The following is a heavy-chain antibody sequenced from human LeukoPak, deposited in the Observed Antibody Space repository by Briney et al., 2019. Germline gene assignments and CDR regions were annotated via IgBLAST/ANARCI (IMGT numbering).Heavy chain of an antibody. CDR3: ARDRKWLSDFDY. V-gene: IGHV1-18*01. CDR2: ISAYNGNT. CDR1: GGTFSSYA. D-gene: IGHD3-22*01. J-gene: IGHJ4*02. Sequence: ASVKVSCKPSGGTFSSYAISWVRQAPGQGLEWMGWISAYNGNTNYAQKLQGRVTMTTDTSTSTAYMELRSLRSDDTAVYYCARDRKWLSDFDYWGQGTLVTVSS.